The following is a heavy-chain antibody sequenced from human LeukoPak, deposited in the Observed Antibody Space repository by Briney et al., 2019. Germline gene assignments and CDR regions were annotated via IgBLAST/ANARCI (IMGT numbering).Heavy chain of an antibody. D-gene: IGHD3-10*01. Sequence: SVKVSCKASGGTFSSYAISWVRQAPGQGLKWMGGIIPIFGTANYAQKFQGRVTITADESTSTAYMELSSLRSEDTAVYYCARVGITMVRGVSPGYYFDYWGQGTLVTVSS. CDR3: ARVGITMVRGVSPGYYFDY. V-gene: IGHV1-69*13. CDR1: GGTFSSYA. J-gene: IGHJ4*02. CDR2: IIPIFGTA.